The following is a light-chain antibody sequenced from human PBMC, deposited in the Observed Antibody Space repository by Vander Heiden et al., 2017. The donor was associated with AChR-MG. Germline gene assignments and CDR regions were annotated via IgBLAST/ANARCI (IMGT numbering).Light chain of an antibody. J-gene: IGKJ1*01. CDR1: QAIGRD. Sequence: EIMLTQSPGTVSVSAGERATISCRASQAIGRDLVWYQKKPGQAPKLLIYDVSGRATGIPARFAGSGSGTDFTLTISSLQPEDPAVYYCQQRSDWPWTFGQGTTV. V-gene: IGKV3-11*01. CDR2: DVS. CDR3: QQRSDWPWT.